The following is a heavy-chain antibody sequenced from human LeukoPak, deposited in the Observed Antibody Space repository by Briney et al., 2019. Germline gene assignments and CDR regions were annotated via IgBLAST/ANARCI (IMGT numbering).Heavy chain of an antibody. CDR1: GYTFTGYY. Sequence: GSVKVSCKASGYTFTGYYMHWVRQAPGQGLEWMGRINPNSGGTNYAQKFQGRVTMTRDTSISTAYMELSRLRSDATAVYYCATLDYYDSSGYYHADDASDIWGQGTMVTVSS. CDR3: ATLDYYDSSGYYHADDASDI. V-gene: IGHV1-2*06. D-gene: IGHD3-22*01. J-gene: IGHJ3*02. CDR2: INPNSGGT.